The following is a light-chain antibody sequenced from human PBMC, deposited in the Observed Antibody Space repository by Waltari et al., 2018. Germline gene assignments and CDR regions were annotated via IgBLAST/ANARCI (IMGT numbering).Light chain of an antibody. J-gene: IGKJ1*01. CDR2: LAS. V-gene: IGKV1-9*01. CDR3: QQLNTYPRT. CDR1: QGINNY. Sequence: DIQLTQSPSFLSASVGDTVTITCRASQGINNYLAWFQQKPGKAAKLLIYLASPLQSGVPSRFSGSGSGTEFTLTISSLQPEDFATYYCQQLNTYPRTFGQGTKVEI.